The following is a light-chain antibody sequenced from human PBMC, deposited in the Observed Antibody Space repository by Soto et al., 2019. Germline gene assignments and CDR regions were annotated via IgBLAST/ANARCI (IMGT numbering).Light chain of an antibody. CDR1: QSISSW. V-gene: IGKV1-5*03. CDR3: QQYHVYWT. Sequence: DIQLTQSPSTLSASVGDRVTITCRASQSISSWLAWYQQQPGKAPKLLIYKASSLESGVPSRFSGSGSGTEFTLTIRSLKPDDFATYYCQQYHVYWTFGQGTKVDIK. CDR2: KAS. J-gene: IGKJ1*01.